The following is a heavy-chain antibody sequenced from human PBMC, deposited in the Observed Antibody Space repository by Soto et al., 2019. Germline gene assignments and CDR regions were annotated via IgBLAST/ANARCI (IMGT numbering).Heavy chain of an antibody. CDR2: IHGGGST. Sequence: VQLVESGGGWIQPGGTLRLSCAASGYSVCNNHMTWVRQAAGKGLEWVSLIHGGGSTYYADSVKGRFTISRVNSKNTLYLQMDSLRAEDTAIYYCAGRLTTAASLDYWGQGTLVTVSS. D-gene: IGHD3-16*01. V-gene: IGHV3-53*01. CDR3: AGRLTTAASLDY. J-gene: IGHJ4*02. CDR1: GYSVCNNH.